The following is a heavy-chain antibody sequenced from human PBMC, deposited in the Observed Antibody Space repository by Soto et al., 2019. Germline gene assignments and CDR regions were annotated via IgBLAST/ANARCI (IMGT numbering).Heavy chain of an antibody. J-gene: IGHJ4*02. Sequence: PSETLSLTCXVYGGSFSGYYWSWIRQPPGKGLEWIGEINHSGSTNYNPSLKSRVTISVDTSKNQFSLKLGSVTAADTAVYYCARGEIAAAGTTYYFDYWGQGTLVTVSS. CDR1: GGSFSGYY. CDR2: INHSGST. CDR3: ARGEIAAAGTTYYFDY. D-gene: IGHD6-13*01. V-gene: IGHV4-34*01.